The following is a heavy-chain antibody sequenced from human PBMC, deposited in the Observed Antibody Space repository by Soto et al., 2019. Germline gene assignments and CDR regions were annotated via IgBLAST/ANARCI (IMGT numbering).Heavy chain of an antibody. CDR2: ISFDSRDK. D-gene: IGHD2-21*02. CDR1: GFTFSAYG. J-gene: IGHJ3*01. CDR3: ERVCGGDCGNAFDV. Sequence: QVQLVESGGGVVQPGRSLRLSCAASGFTFSAYGIHWVRQAPGKGLEWVATISFDSRDKLFVDSMNGRLSISRENSRNTVYLQMDSLRAEDTAVYHCERVCGGDCGNAFDVWGQGTVVAVSS. V-gene: IGHV3-33*05.